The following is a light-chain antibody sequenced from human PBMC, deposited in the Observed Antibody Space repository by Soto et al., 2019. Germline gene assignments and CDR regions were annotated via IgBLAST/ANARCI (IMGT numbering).Light chain of an antibody. Sequence: DLQMTQSPSTLSASVGDRVTITCRASQSISSWLAWYQQELGRAPRLLIHDASSLESGVPSRFSGSGYGTEFTLTISSLQPDDFATYYCQQYNTYSSLTFGGGTKV. CDR1: QSISSW. CDR3: QQYNTYSSLT. V-gene: IGKV1-5*01. J-gene: IGKJ4*01. CDR2: DAS.